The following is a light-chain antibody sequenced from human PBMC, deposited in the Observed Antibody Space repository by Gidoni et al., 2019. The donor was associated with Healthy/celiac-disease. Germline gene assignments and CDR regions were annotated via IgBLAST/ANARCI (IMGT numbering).Light chain of an antibody. CDR2: EVS. CDR1: SSDVGGYNY. Sequence: QSALPQPASVSGSPGQSITISCTGTSSDVGGYNYVSWYQQHPGKAPKLKIYEVSNRPSGVSNRVSGSKSGNTASLTISGLQAEDEADYYCSSYTSSSTRVFGTGTKVTVL. CDR3: SSYTSSSTRV. V-gene: IGLV2-14*01. J-gene: IGLJ1*01.